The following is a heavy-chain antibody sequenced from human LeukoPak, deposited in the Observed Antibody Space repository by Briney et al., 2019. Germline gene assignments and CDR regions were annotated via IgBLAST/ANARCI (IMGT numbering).Heavy chain of an antibody. V-gene: IGHV1-2*02. J-gene: IGHJ4*02. D-gene: IGHD1-26*01. CDR2: INPNSGGT. Sequence: ASVKVSCKASGYTFTGYYIHWVRQAPGQGLEWMGWINPNSGGTNYAQKFQGRVTMTRDTSISTAYMELSRLRSDDTAVYYCARGGPGGSFFYYFDYWGQGTLVTVSS. CDR1: GYTFTGYY. CDR3: ARGGPGGSFFYYFDY.